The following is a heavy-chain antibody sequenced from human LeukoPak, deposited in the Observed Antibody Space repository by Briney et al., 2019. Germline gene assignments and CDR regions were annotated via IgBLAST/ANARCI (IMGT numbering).Heavy chain of an antibody. CDR3: AREGVYCSSTSCYPWWFDP. J-gene: IGHJ5*02. CDR1: GGSISSSSYY. Sequence: SETLSLTCTVSGGSISSSSYYWGWIRQPPGKGLEWIGSIYYSGSTYYNPSLKSRVTISVDTSKSQFSLKLSSVTAADTAVYYCAREGVYCSSTSCYPWWFDPWGQGTLVTVSS. CDR2: IYYSGST. V-gene: IGHV4-39*07. D-gene: IGHD2-2*01.